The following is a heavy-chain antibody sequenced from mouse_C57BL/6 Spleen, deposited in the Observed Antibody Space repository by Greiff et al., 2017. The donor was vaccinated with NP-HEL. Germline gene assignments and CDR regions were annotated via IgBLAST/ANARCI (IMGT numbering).Heavy chain of an antibody. CDR3: ARGPGEDY. CDR2: IYPRSGNT. J-gene: IGHJ4*01. Sequence: QVQLKQSGAELARPGASVKLSCKASGYTFTSYGISWVKQRTGQGLEWIGEIYPRSGNTYYNEKFKGKATLTADKSSSTAYMELRSLTSEDSAVYFCARGPGEDYWGQGTSVTVSS. V-gene: IGHV1-81*01. CDR1: GYTFTSYG.